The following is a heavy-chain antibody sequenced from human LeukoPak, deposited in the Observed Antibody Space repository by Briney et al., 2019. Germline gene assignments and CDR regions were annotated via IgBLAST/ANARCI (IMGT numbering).Heavy chain of an antibody. D-gene: IGHD5-12*01. CDR1: GFTFSNAW. J-gene: IGHJ3*02. Sequence: GGSLRLSCAASGFTFSNAWMSWVRQAPGKGLEWVGRIKSKTDGGTTDYAAPVKGRFTISRDDSKNTLYLQMNSLKTEDTAVYYCTTELTGATIEYDAFDIWGQGTMVTVSS. CDR2: IKSKTDGGTT. CDR3: TTELTGATIEYDAFDI. V-gene: IGHV3-15*01.